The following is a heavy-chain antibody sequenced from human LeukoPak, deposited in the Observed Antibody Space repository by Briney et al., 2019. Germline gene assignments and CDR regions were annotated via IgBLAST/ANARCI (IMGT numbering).Heavy chain of an antibody. CDR2: IYSGGST. Sequence: GGSLRLSCAASGIIVSNNYMSWVRQAPGKGLEWVSVIYSGGSTYYADSVKGRFTISRDNSKNTLYLQMNSLRAEDTAVYYCARYQLGIGFNYWGQGTLVTVSS. V-gene: IGHV3-66*01. CDR3: ARYQLGIGFNY. J-gene: IGHJ4*02. D-gene: IGHD7-27*01. CDR1: GIIVSNNY.